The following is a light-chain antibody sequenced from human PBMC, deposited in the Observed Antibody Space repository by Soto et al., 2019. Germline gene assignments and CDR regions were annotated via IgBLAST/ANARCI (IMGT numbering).Light chain of an antibody. J-gene: IGLJ1*01. CDR3: SSYTSSSTRV. CDR1: SSDVGGYNY. Sequence: LTQPASVSGSPGQSITISCTGTSSDVGGYNYVSWYQQHPGKAPKLMIFDVSNRPSGVSNRFSGSKSGNTASLTISGLQAEDEADYYCSSYTSSSTRVFGTGTKLTVL. V-gene: IGLV2-14*01. CDR2: DVS.